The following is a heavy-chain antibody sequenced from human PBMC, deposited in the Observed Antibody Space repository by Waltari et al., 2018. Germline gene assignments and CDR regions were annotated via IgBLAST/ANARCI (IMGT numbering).Heavy chain of an antibody. CDR3: ARVSSYYDFWSSSSYYYYMDV. Sequence: PGKGLEWIGEIYHSGTTNYNPSLKSRVTISVDTSKKLFSLRLTSVTAADTAVYYCARVSSYYDFWSSSSYYYYMDVWDKGTTVTVSS. J-gene: IGHJ6*03. CDR2: IYHSGTT. D-gene: IGHD3-3*01. V-gene: IGHV4-34*01.